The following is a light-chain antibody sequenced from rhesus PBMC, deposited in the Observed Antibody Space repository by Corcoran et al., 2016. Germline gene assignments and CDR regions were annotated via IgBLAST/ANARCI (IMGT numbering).Light chain of an antibody. Sequence: DIQMTQSPSSLSASVGDRVTITCRASQGITNDFAWYQQKPGNTPKLLIYEASSLQSGIPSRFSGSGSGTDFTLTISNLQSEDFATYDCQHYYSTPWTFGQGTKVEIK. CDR3: QHYYSTPWT. J-gene: IGKJ1*01. CDR2: EAS. CDR1: QGITND. V-gene: IGKV1-25*01.